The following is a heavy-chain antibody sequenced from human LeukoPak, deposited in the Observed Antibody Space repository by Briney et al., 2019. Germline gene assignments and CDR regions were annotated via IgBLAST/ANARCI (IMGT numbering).Heavy chain of an antibody. Sequence: ASVKVSCKASGYTFTGYYMHWVRQAPGQGLEWMGWMNPNSGNTGYAQKFQGRVTMTRNTSISTAYMELSSLRSEDTAVYYCAIRSNKPHSSFDYWGQGTLVTVSS. V-gene: IGHV1-8*02. D-gene: IGHD5-18*01. CDR3: AIRSNKPHSSFDY. CDR1: GYTFTGYY. J-gene: IGHJ4*02. CDR2: MNPNSGNT.